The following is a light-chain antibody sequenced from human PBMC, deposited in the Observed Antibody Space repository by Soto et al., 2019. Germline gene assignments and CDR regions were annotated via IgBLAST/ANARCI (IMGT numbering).Light chain of an antibody. CDR2: AAS. CDR3: QKYNSAPLT. V-gene: IGKV1-27*01. CDR1: QGIGIY. Sequence: DIQMTQSPSSLSASFGDRVTMTCRASQGIGIYLAWFQQRPGNTPKLLIYAASTLQSGVPSRFSGSGSGTDFTPTISILQPEDVATYYCQKYNSAPLTFGGGTRVEIK. J-gene: IGKJ4*01.